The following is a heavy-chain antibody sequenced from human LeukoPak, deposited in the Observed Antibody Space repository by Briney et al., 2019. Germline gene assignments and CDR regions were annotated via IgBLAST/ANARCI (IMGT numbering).Heavy chain of an antibody. CDR3: ARDLSPWTMTAVPDY. Sequence: ASVKVSCKASGYTLTTSDINWVRQAHGQGLEWMGWINPNSGGTNYAQKFQGRVTMTRDTSISTAYMELSRLRSDDTAVYYCARDLSPWTMTAVPDYWGQGTLVTVSS. J-gene: IGHJ4*02. CDR2: INPNSGGT. V-gene: IGHV1-2*02. CDR1: GYTLTTSD. D-gene: IGHD2-21*02.